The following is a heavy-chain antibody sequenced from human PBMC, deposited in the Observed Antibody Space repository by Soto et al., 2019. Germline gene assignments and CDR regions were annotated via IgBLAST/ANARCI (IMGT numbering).Heavy chain of an antibody. CDR1: GYTFSSYG. D-gene: IGHD3-9*01. CDR3: AKSTIFRPYYFDN. Sequence: QVQLVQSGAEVKKPGASVKVSCKASGYTFSSYGISWVRQALGQGLEWMGWISAYNGNTNYEQKLQGRVTMTTDTSTSTAYMQLRSLRSDDTAVYYCAKSTIFRPYYFDNWGQGTLVTVSS. V-gene: IGHV1-18*01. J-gene: IGHJ4*01. CDR2: ISAYNGNT.